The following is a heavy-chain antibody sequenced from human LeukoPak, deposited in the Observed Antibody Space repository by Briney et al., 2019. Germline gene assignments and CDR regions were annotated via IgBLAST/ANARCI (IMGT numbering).Heavy chain of an antibody. D-gene: IGHD3-10*01. CDR1: GGSISSYY. V-gene: IGHV4-59*08. J-gene: IGHJ6*02. Sequence: PSETLSLTCTVSGGSISSYYWSWIRQPPGKGLEWIGYIYYSGSTNCNPSLKSRVTISVDTSKNQFSLKLSSVTAADTAVYYCARVRGVNYLDHSSGMDVWGQGTTVTVSS. CDR3: ARVRGVNYLDHSSGMDV. CDR2: IYYSGST.